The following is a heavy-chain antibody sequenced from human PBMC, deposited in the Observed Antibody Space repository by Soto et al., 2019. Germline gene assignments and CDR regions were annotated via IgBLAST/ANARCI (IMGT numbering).Heavy chain of an antibody. V-gene: IGHV3-13*01. CDR3: ARGGIVGATTDDAFDI. CDR2: IGTAGDT. J-gene: IGHJ3*02. D-gene: IGHD1-26*01. Sequence: PVGSLRLSCAASGFTFSSYDMHWVRQATGKGLEWVSAIGTAGDTYYSGSVKGRFTISRENAKNSLYLQMNSLRAGDTAVYYCARGGIVGATTDDAFDIWGQGTMVTVSS. CDR1: GFTFSSYD.